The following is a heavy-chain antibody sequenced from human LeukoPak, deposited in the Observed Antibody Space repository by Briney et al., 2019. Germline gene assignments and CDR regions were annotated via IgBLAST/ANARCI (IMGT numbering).Heavy chain of an antibody. CDR3: ATDKNDGSGTTDY. D-gene: IGHD3-10*01. CDR1: GFTFSSYA. J-gene: IGHJ4*02. CDR2: ISYDGSNK. Sequence: EGSLRLSCAASGFTFSSYAMHWVRQAPGKGLEWVAVISYDGSNKYYADSVKGRFTISRDNSKNTLYLQMNSLRAEDTAVYYCATDKNDGSGTTDYWGQGTLVTVSS. V-gene: IGHV3-30-3*01.